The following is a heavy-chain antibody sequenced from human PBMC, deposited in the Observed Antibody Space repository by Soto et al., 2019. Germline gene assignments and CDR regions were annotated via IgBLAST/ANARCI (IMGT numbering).Heavy chain of an antibody. CDR1: GFTFSSYG. Sequence: VQLVESGGGVVQPGRSLRLSCAASGFTFSSYGMHWVRQAPGKGLEWEAVIWYDGSNKYYADSVKGRFTISRDNSKTTLYLQMNSLRAEDTAVYYCARVAIYYDSSGYSHNLYYFDYWGQGTLVTVSS. V-gene: IGHV3-33*01. CDR3: ARVAIYYDSSGYSHNLYYFDY. D-gene: IGHD3-22*01. J-gene: IGHJ4*02. CDR2: IWYDGSNK.